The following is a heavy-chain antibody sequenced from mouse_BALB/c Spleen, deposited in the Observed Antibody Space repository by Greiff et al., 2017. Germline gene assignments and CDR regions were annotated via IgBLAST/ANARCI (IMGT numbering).Heavy chain of an antibody. Sequence: DVKLVESGGGLVKPGGSLKLSCATSGFTFSDFYMEWVRQPPGKRLEWIAASRNKANDYTTEYSASVKGRFIVSRDTSQSILYLQMNALRAEDTAIYYCARDVTVVPRPFAYWGQGTLVTVSA. CDR3: ARDVTVVPRPFAY. J-gene: IGHJ3*01. D-gene: IGHD1-1*01. CDR1: GFTFSDFY. CDR2: SRNKANDYTT. V-gene: IGHV7-1*02.